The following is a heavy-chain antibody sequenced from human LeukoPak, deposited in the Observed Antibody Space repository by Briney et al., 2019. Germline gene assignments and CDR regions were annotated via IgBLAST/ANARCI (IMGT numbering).Heavy chain of an antibody. CDR2: ISAYNGNT. V-gene: IGHV1-18*01. J-gene: IGHJ5*02. Sequence: GASVKVSCKASGYTFTSYGISWVRQAPGQGLEWMGWISAYNGNTNYAQKLQGRVTMTTDTSTSTAYMELRSPRSPNTPVYYSAKNRRKFCSGSYLSFDPWGQGTLVTVSS. D-gene: IGHD3-10*02. CDR1: GYTFTSYG. CDR3: AKNRRKFCSGSYLSFDP.